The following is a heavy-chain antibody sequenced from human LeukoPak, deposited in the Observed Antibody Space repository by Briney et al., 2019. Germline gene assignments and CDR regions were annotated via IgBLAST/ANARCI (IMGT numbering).Heavy chain of an antibody. V-gene: IGHV4-59*01. CDR3: AAVYYYDSSGYYDAFDI. D-gene: IGHD3-22*01. CDR1: GGSISSYY. Sequence: SETLSLTCTVSGGSISSYYRSWIRQPPGKGPEWIGYIYYSGSTNYNPSLKSRVTISVDTSKNQFSLKLSSVTAADTAVYYCAAVYYYDSSGYYDAFDIWGQGTMVTVSS. CDR2: IYYSGST. J-gene: IGHJ3*02.